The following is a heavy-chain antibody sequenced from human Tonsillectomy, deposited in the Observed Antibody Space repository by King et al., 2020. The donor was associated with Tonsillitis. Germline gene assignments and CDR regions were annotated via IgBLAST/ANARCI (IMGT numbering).Heavy chain of an antibody. CDR3: ARLGRRDPLYYVDY. Sequence: QLQESGPGLVKPSETLSLTCTVSGDSISSSNYYWGWIRQPPGKGLEWIGSIYYSGSTYYNPSLKSRVTISVATSKNRFSLQLSSVTAADKAVYYCARLGRRDPLYYVDYWGQGTLVTVSS. J-gene: IGHJ4*02. CDR1: GDSISSSNYY. V-gene: IGHV4-39*01. CDR2: IYYSGST.